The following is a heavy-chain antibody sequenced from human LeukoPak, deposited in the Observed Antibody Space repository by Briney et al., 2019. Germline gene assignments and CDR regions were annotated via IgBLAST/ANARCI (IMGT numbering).Heavy chain of an antibody. CDR3: AKDPTHYRVWDYYETIGLSY. J-gene: IGHJ4*02. Sequence: PGGSLRLSCATSGFTFSDYGMDWVRQAPGKGLEWVAFIRYDGSNKYYADSVEGRFTISRDNSKNTLNLQMNSLRAEDTAVYYCAKDPTHYRVWDYYETIGLSYWGQGTLVTVSS. D-gene: IGHD3-22*01. CDR2: IRYDGSNK. CDR1: GFTFSDYG. V-gene: IGHV3-30*02.